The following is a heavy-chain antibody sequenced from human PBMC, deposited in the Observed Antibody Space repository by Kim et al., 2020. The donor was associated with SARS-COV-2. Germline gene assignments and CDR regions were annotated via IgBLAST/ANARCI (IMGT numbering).Heavy chain of an antibody. J-gene: IGHJ6*02. CDR1: GGSFSGYY. V-gene: IGHV4-34*01. CDR3: ARLRYSSSSPALSGRPRGYYYYGMDV. Sequence: SETLSLTCAVYGGSFSGYYWSWIRQPPGKGLECIGEINHSGSTNYNPSLKSRVTISVDTSKNQFSLKLSSVTAADTAVYYCARLRYSSSSPALSGRPRGYYYYGMDVWGQGTTVTVSS. CDR2: INHSGST. D-gene: IGHD6-6*01.